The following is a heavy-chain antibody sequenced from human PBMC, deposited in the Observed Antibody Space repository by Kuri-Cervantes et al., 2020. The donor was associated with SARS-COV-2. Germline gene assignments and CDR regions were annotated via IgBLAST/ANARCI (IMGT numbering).Heavy chain of an antibody. CDR2: ISYDGSNK. J-gene: IGHJ3*02. CDR3: AKLGYSSTDAFDI. Sequence: GESLKISCAASGFTFSSYSMNWVRQAPGKGLEWVAVISYDGSNKYYADSVKGRFTISRDNSKNTLYLQMNSLRAEDTAVYYCAKLGYSSTDAFDIWGQGTMVTVSS. D-gene: IGHD4-11*01. V-gene: IGHV3-30*18. CDR1: GFTFSSYS.